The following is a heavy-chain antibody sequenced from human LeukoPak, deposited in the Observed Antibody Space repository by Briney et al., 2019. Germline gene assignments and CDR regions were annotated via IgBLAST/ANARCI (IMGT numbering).Heavy chain of an antibody. CDR2: IYSGGST. V-gene: IGHV3-66*01. J-gene: IGHJ5*02. CDR1: GFTVSSNY. D-gene: IGHD6-13*01. CDR3: ARDPRSSSWPLHGFDP. Sequence: GGSLRLSCAASGFTVSSNYMSWVRQAPGKGLEWVSVIYSGGSTYYADSVKGRFTISRDNSKNTLYLQMNSLRAEDTAVYHCARDPRSSSWPLHGFDPWGQGTLVTVSS.